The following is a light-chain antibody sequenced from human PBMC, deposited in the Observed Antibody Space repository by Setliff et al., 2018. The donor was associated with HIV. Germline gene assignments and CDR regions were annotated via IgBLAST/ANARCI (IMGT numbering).Light chain of an antibody. CDR3: ATWDDSLNGRV. CDR2: SDN. Sequence: QSVLTQNPSASGTPGQGVTTSCSGGSSNIGTNTVNWYQQLPGTAPKLLMYSDNQRPSGVPDRFSGSKSGTSASLAISGLQSEDEADYYCATWDDSLNGRVFGTGTKVTGL. J-gene: IGLJ1*01. CDR1: SSNIGTNT. V-gene: IGLV1-44*01.